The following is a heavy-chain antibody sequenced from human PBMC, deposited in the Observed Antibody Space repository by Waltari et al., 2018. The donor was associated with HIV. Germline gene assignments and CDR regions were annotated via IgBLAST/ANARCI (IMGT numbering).Heavy chain of an antibody. V-gene: IGHV3-7*01. CDR2: IKQDGGEK. D-gene: IGHD2-2*01. J-gene: IGHJ4*02. CDR3: ATSRTFDY. Sequence: EVQLVEPGGGWVQPGWSLRLSCAASGFTFGSYWRSWVRQAPGKGLEWVANIKQDGGEKYYVDSVKGRFAISRDNAQNSLYLQMNNLRAEDTAVYFCATSRTFDYWGQGTLVTVSS. CDR1: GFTFGSYW.